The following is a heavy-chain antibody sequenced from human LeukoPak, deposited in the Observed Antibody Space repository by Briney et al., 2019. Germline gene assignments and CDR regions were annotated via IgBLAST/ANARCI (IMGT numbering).Heavy chain of an antibody. Sequence: GGSLILSCAASGLTFINAWMSWVRQAPGERLEWVGRIKSKTDGATTDYAAPVRGRFTISRDDSRNTLYLQMNSLKTEDTAVYYCTTGVEPIWGQGTMVTVSS. CDR3: TTGVEPI. J-gene: IGHJ3*02. CDR2: IKSKTDGATT. V-gene: IGHV3-15*01. CDR1: GLTFINAW.